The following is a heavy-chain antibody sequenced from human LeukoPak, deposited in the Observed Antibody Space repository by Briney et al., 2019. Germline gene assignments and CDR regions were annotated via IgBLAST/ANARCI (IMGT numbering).Heavy chain of an antibody. CDR2: ISTSGSII. CDR3: AREGQWLVKYYFDY. CDR1: GFTFSDYD. V-gene: IGHV3-11*04. D-gene: IGHD6-19*01. J-gene: IGHJ4*02. Sequence: PGGSLRLSCAASGFTFSDYDMSRVRQAPGKGLEWVSYISTSGSIIYYADSVKGRFTISRDNAKNSLFLQMNSLRAEDTAVYYCAREGQWLVKYYFDYWGQGTLVTVSS.